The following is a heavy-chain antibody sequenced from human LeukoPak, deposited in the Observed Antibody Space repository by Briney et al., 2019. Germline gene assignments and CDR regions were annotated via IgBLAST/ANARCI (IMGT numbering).Heavy chain of an antibody. J-gene: IGHJ5*02. CDR3: TRGLSELRLLEWLSHDNWFDP. CDR2: ISAYNGNT. Sequence: ASVKVSCEASGYTFTSYGISWVRQAPGQGLEWMGWISAYNGNTNYAQKLQGRVTMTTDTSTSTAYMELRSLRSDDTAVYYWTRGLSELRLLEWLSHDNWFDPWGQGTLVTVSS. CDR1: GYTFTSYG. V-gene: IGHV1-18*01. D-gene: IGHD3-3*01.